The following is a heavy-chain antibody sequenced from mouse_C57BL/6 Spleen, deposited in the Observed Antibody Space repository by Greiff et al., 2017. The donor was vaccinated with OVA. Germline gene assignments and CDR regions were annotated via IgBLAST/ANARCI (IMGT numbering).Heavy chain of an antibody. CDR1: GFTFSDYG. V-gene: IGHV5-17*01. D-gene: IGHD1-2*01. Sequence: EVKLMESGGGLVKPGGSLKLSCAASGFTFSDYGMHWVRQAPEKGLEWVAYISSGSSTIYYADTVKGRFTISRDNAKNTLFLQMTSLRSEDTAMYYCARTASGGFAYWGQGTLVTVSA. CDR2: ISSGSSTI. J-gene: IGHJ3*01. CDR3: ARTASGGFAY.